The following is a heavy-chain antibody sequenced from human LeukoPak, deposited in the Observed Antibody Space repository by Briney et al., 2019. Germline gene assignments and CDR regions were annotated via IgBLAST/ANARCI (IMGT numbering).Heavy chain of an antibody. J-gene: IGHJ4*02. V-gene: IGHV4-59*08. CDR3: ARHGGDCSGGSCYSVFYDY. CDR1: GGSISSYY. Sequence: PSETLSLTCTVSGGSISSYYWSWIRQPPGKGLEWIGYIYYSGSTNYNPSLKSRVTISVDTSKNQFSLKLSSVTAADTAVYYCARHGGDCSGGSCYSVFYDYWGQGTLVTVSS. CDR2: IYYSGST. D-gene: IGHD2-15*01.